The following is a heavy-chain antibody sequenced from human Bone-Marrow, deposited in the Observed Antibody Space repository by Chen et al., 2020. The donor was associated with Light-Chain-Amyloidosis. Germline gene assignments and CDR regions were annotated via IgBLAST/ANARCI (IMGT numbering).Heavy chain of an antibody. CDR2: IYPDDDDA. CDR1: GYTFPNYW. D-gene: IGHD5-12*01. Sequence: EVQLAQSGPEVKKPGESLKISCKGSGYTFPNYWLGWVRQMPGKGLEWMGVIYPDDDDARYSPSFEGQVTISADKSITTAYLQWRSLKASDTAMYYCARRRDGYNFDYWGQGTLVTVSS. CDR3: ARRRDGYNFDY. J-gene: IGHJ4*02. V-gene: IGHV5-51*01.